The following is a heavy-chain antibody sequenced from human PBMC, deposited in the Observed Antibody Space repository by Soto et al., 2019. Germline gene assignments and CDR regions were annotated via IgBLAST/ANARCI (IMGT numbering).Heavy chain of an antibody. CDR2: LWFDGSNK. J-gene: IGHJ4*02. D-gene: IGHD3-22*01. CDR1: GFTFTNYG. CDR3: ARGGDTSSHYGIFDH. V-gene: IGHV3-33*01. Sequence: QVQLVESGGDVVQPGRSLRLSCAASGFTFTNYGIHWVRQAPGKGLEWVAVLWFDGSNKYYADSVKGRFIVSRDSSKNTHYLQMNSLRAEDTAVYYCARGGDTSSHYGIFDHWGQGTLVTVSS.